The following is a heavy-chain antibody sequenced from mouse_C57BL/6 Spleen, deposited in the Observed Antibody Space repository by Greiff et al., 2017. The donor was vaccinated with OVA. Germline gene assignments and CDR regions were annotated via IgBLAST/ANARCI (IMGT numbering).Heavy chain of an antibody. V-gene: IGHV1-64*01. Sequence: QVQLQQPGAELVRPGASVKLSCKASGYTFTSYWMHWVKQRPGQGLEWIGMIHPNSGSTNYNEKFKSKATLTVDKSSSTAYMQLSSLTSEDSAVYYCAVPDPNYFDYWGKGTTLTVSA. CDR3: AVPDPNYFDY. J-gene: IGHJ2*01. CDR1: GYTFTSYW. CDR2: IHPNSGST.